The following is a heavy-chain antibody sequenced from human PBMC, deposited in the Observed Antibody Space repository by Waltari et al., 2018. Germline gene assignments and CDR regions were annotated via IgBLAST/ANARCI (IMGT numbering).Heavy chain of an antibody. Sequence: EVQLLESGGGLVKPGGSLRLSCAASEFTFRDSWMHWVRQAPGKGLVWILLIKTDGSRKNYADSVKGRFTISRDNANNTIYLQMNSRREEDTAIYYCASNGSGSYYNLWGQGTLVTVSS. D-gene: IGHD3-10*01. J-gene: IGHJ4*02. CDR1: EFTFRDSW. V-gene: IGHV3-74*01. CDR2: IKTDGSRK. CDR3: ASNGSGSYYNL.